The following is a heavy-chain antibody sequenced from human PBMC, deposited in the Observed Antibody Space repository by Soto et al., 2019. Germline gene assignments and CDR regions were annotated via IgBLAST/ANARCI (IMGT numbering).Heavy chain of an antibody. Sequence: KTSETLSLTCTVSGGSISSYYWSWIRQPPGKGLEWIGYIYYSGSTNYNPSLKSRVTISVDTSKNQFSLKLSSVTAADTAVYYCARETDFWSGQGGAWFDPWGQGTLVTVYS. J-gene: IGHJ5*02. D-gene: IGHD3-3*01. V-gene: IGHV4-59*01. CDR2: IYYSGST. CDR3: ARETDFWSGQGGAWFDP. CDR1: GGSISSYY.